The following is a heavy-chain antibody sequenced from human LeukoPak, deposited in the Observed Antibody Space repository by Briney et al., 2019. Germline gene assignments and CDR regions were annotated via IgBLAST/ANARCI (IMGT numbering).Heavy chain of an antibody. V-gene: IGHV4-34*01. CDR3: ASLYDSSNFDY. CDR2: INHSGST. D-gene: IGHD3-22*01. J-gene: IGHJ4*02. CDR1: GGSFSGYY. Sequence: PSETLSLTCAVYGGSFSGYYWSWIRQPPGKGLEWIGEINHSGSTNYNPPLKSRVTISVDTSKNQFSLKLSSVTAADTAVYYCASLYDSSNFDYWGQGTLVTVSS.